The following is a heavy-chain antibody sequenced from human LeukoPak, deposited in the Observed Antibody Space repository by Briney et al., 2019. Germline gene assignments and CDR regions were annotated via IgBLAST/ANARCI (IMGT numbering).Heavy chain of an antibody. CDR3: PSDKEAPNSGESPADY. CDR2: ISYDERNR. V-gene: IGHV3-33*08. J-gene: IGHJ4*02. CDR1: GFTFRHYA. D-gene: IGHD4-17*01. Sequence: PGGSLRLSCTASGFTFRHYAMHWVRQAPGKGLEWVADISYDERNRYYADSVKGRFTISRDNPKNTLYLQMNSLRSEDTAIYYCPSDKEAPNSGESPADYWGQGTLVTVSS.